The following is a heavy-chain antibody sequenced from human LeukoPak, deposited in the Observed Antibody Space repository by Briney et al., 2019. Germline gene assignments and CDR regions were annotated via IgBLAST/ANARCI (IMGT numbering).Heavy chain of an antibody. CDR1: GYSISSGYY. D-gene: IGHD2-15*01. Sequence: SETLSLTCTVSGYSISSGYYWGWIRQPPGKGLEWIGSIYHSGSTYYNPSLKSRVTIPVDTSKNQFSLKLGSVTAADTAVYYCARGAVLVGAAFDYWGQGTLVTVSS. CDR3: ARGAVLVGAAFDY. CDR2: IYHSGST. V-gene: IGHV4-38-2*02. J-gene: IGHJ4*02.